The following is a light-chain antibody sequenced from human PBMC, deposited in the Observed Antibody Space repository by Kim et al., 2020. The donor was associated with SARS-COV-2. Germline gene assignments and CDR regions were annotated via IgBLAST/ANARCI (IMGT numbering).Light chain of an antibody. V-gene: IGLV1-40*01. Sequence: QRVTISCTGSDTNIATGYDILWYQQLPGRAPKLLISGDNNRPSGVPDRFSGSRSGTSASLAITDLQAEDEAHYYCQSYDSDLNVVVFGGGTQLTVL. CDR1: DTNIATGYD. CDR2: GDN. CDR3: QSYDSDLNVVV. J-gene: IGLJ2*01.